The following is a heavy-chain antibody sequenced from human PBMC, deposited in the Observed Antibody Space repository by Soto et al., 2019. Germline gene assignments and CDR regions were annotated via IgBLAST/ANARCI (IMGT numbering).Heavy chain of an antibody. V-gene: IGHV1-18*01. J-gene: IGHJ2*01. CDR1: GYTFTSYG. Sequence: ASVKVSCKASGYTFTSYGISWVRQAPGQGLEWMGWISAYNGNTNYAQKLQGRVTMTTDTSTSTAYMELRRLRSDDTAVYYCAREGGTGDSDWYFDLWGRGTLVTVSS. D-gene: IGHD7-27*01. CDR2: ISAYNGNT. CDR3: AREGGTGDSDWYFDL.